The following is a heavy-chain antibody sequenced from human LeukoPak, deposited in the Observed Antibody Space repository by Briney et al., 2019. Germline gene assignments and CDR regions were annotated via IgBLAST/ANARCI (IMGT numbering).Heavy chain of an antibody. CDR2: IWYDGSNK. J-gene: IGHJ4*02. CDR3: AKEATDYVWGSYRPGPFDY. Sequence: PGGSLRLSCAASGFTFSSYGMHWVCQAPGKGLEWVAGIWYDGSNKYYADSVKGRFTISRDNSKNTLYLQMNSLRAEDTAVYYCAKEATDYVWGSYRPGPFDYWGQGTLVTVSS. D-gene: IGHD3-16*01. CDR1: GFTFSSYG. V-gene: IGHV3-33*06.